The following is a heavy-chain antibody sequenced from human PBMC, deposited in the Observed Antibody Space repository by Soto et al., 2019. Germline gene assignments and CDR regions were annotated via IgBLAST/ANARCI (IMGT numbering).Heavy chain of an antibody. D-gene: IGHD3-16*01. CDR2: LSYAGDT. Sequence: GSMTLSCAASGLTLSTSGIPWSYMHWVRQATGKCLEWVASLSYAGDTYYPGSVKGRFTVSRESAKNSLYLQMNSLTAGDTAVYYCAKGPHPTSWYYYMDVCGKGTTVTGSS. CDR1: GLTLSTSGIPWSY. V-gene: IGHV3-13*01. CDR3: AKGPHPTSWYYYMDV. J-gene: IGHJ6*03.